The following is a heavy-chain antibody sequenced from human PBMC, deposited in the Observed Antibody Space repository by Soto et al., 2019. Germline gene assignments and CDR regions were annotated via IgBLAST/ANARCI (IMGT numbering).Heavy chain of an antibody. V-gene: IGHV3-30*18. CDR3: AKVVVPAASYYYGMDV. CDR2: ISYDGSNK. J-gene: IGHJ6*02. CDR1: GFTFSSYG. Sequence: PGGSLRLSCAASGFTFSSYGMHWVRQAPGKGLEWVAVISYDGSNKYYADSVKGRFTISRDNSKNTLYLQMNSLRAEDTAVYYCAKVVVPAASYYYGMDVWGQGTTVTVSS. D-gene: IGHD2-2*01.